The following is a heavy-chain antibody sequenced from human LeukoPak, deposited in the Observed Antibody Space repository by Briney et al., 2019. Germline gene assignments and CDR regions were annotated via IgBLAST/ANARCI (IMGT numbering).Heavy chain of an antibody. Sequence: GASVKVSCKASGGTFSSYAISWVRQAPGQGLEWMGRIIPILGIANYAQKFQGRVTITADKSTSTAYMELSSLRSEDTAVYYCARRASSGWDSFDYWGQGTLVTVSS. CDR2: IIPILGIA. J-gene: IGHJ4*02. CDR1: GGTFSSYA. V-gene: IGHV1-69*04. D-gene: IGHD6-19*01. CDR3: ARRASSGWDSFDY.